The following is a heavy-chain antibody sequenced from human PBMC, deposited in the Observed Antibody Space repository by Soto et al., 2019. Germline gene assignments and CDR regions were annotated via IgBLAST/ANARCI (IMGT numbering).Heavy chain of an antibody. J-gene: IGHJ4*02. D-gene: IGHD3-3*01. CDR3: ATNFGVVNYPLDY. CDR2: IYYSGST. CDR1: GGSISSSSYY. Sequence: SETLSLTCTVSGGSISSSSYYWGWIRQPPGKGLEGIGSIYYSGSTYYNPSLKSRVTISVDTSKNQFSLKLSSVTAADTAVYYCATNFGVVNYPLDYWGQGTLVTVSS. V-gene: IGHV4-39*01.